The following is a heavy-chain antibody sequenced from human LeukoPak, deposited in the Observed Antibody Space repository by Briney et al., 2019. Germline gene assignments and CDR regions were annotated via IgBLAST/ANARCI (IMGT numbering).Heavy chain of an antibody. Sequence: GASVKVSCKASGYTFTGYYMHWVRQAPGQGLEWMGWINPNSGGTNYAQKFQGRVTMTRDTSSSTAYMELSRLRSDDTAVYYCAREGIAAAGTRNWFDPWGQGTLVTVSS. CDR2: INPNSGGT. CDR3: AREGIAAAGTRNWFDP. D-gene: IGHD6-13*01. V-gene: IGHV1-2*02. J-gene: IGHJ5*02. CDR1: GYTFTGYY.